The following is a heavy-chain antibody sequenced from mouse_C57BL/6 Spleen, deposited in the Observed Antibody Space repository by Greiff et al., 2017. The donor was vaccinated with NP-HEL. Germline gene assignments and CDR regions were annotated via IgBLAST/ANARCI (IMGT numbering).Heavy chain of an antibody. D-gene: IGHD1-1*01. CDR3: ARKGTTVADY. CDR2: IDPSDSYT. CDR1: GYTFTSYW. V-gene: IGHV1-69*01. Sequence: QVQLKQSGAELVMPGASVKLSCKASGYTFTSYWMHWVKQRPGQGLEWIGEIDPSDSYTNYNQKFKGKSTLTVDKSSSTAYMQLSSLTSEDSAVYYCARKGTTVADYWGQGTTLTVSS. J-gene: IGHJ2*01.